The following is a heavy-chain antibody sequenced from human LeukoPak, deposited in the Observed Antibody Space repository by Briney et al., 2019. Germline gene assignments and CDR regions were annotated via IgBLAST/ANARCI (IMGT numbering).Heavy chain of an antibody. CDR1: GYTFTSYD. Sequence: ASVKVSCKASGYTFTSYDINWVRQATGQGLEWMGWMNPNSGNTGYAQKFQGRVTITRNTSISTAYMELSSLRSEDTAVYCCASPIAVTTAFDYWGQGTLVTVSS. CDR3: ASPIAVTTAFDY. V-gene: IGHV1-8*03. CDR2: MNPNSGNT. D-gene: IGHD4-17*01. J-gene: IGHJ4*02.